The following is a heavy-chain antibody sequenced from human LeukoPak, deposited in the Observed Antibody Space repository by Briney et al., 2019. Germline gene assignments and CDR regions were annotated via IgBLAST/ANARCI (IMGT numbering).Heavy chain of an antibody. Sequence: GGSLRLSCAASGFTFLNYAMNWVRQAPGKGLEGVSTIGGGGGVTYYADSVKGRFTISRDYSNNTVSLQMNNLTVDDTAVYYCARGGQQVTQGIDYWGQGALLTVSS. CDR1: GFTFLNYA. J-gene: IGHJ4*02. V-gene: IGHV3-23*01. CDR3: ARGGQQVTQGIDY. D-gene: IGHD6-13*01. CDR2: IGGGGGVT.